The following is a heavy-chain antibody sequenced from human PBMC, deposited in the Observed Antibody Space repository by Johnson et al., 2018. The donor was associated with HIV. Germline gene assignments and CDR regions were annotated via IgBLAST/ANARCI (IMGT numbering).Heavy chain of an antibody. CDR2: ISWNSGSI. Sequence: VQLVESGGGLVQPGRSLRLSCAASGFSFDDYAMYWVRQAPGKGLEWVAGISWNSGSIGYADSVKGRVTISRDNAKNSLYLQMNSLRAEDTALYYCAKDLDYGGTGDPGAFDIWGQGTMVTVSS. J-gene: IGHJ3*02. CDR3: AKDLDYGGTGDPGAFDI. CDR1: GFSFDDYA. D-gene: IGHD4-23*01. V-gene: IGHV3-9*01.